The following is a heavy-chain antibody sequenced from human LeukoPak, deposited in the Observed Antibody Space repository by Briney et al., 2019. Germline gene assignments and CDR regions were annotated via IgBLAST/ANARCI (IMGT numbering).Heavy chain of an antibody. CDR1: GFTFSDYY. Sequence: GGSLRLSCAASGFTFSDYYMSWIRHAPGKGLELVSYISSSGSTIYYADSVKGRFTISRDNAKNSLYLQMNSLRAEDTAVYYCARDWDYGSGSYYNGYFDYWGQGTLVTVSS. D-gene: IGHD3-10*01. V-gene: IGHV3-11*01. CDR2: ISSSGSTI. CDR3: ARDWDYGSGSYYNGYFDY. J-gene: IGHJ4*02.